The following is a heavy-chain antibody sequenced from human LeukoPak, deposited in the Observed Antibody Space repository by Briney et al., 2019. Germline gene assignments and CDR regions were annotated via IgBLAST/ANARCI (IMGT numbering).Heavy chain of an antibody. CDR3: ARDYSSGLNWFDP. CDR2: INADDGNT. D-gene: IGHD6-19*01. Sequence: ASVKVSCKTSGYIFTTYAIHWVRQAPGRGLEWMGLINADDGNTRYSQRFQGRVTITRDTSANTAYMELSSLRFEDTAVYYCARDYSSGLNWFDPWGQGTLVTVSS. J-gene: IGHJ5*02. CDR1: GYIFTTYA. V-gene: IGHV1-3*01.